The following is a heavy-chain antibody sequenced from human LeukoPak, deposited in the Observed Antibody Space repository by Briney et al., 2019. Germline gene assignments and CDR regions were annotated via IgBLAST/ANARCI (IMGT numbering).Heavy chain of an antibody. V-gene: IGHV3-21*04. CDR2: ISCSSSYI. CDR1: GFTFSTYN. D-gene: IGHD5-18*01. CDR3: AKGSRRQLWLHLFDY. Sequence: PGGSLRLFCAASGFTFSTYNMNWVRQPPGKGLEGVSSISCSSSYIYYADSVKGRFSISRDNAKNSLYLQMNSLRAEDTALYYCAKGSRRQLWLHLFDYWGQGTLVTVSS. J-gene: IGHJ4*02.